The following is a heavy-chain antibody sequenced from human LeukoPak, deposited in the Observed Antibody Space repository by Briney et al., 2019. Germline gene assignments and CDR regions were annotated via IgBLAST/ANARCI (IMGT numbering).Heavy chain of an antibody. CDR3: AKDVSGSIDS. CDR1: GFIFSDYN. Sequence: AGGSLRLSCAASGFIFSDYNMHWVRQVPGKGLEWVSITSGDGGRTSYADSVKGRVTISRDNSKNSLYLQMNSLRTEDTAFYYCAKDVSGSIDSWGQGTLVTVSS. V-gene: IGHV3-43*02. J-gene: IGHJ4*02. CDR2: TSGDGGRT. D-gene: IGHD5/OR15-5a*01.